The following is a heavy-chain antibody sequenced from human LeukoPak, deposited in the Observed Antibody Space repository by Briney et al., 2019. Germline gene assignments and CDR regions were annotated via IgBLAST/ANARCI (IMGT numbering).Heavy chain of an antibody. V-gene: IGHV4-34*01. CDR1: GGSFSGYY. D-gene: IGHD3-22*01. CDR2: INHSGST. CDR3: ARGRSYYDSSGYYSYYGMDV. J-gene: IGHJ6*02. Sequence: PSETLSLTCAVYGGSFSGYYWSWIRQPPGKGLEWIGEINHSGSTNYNPSLKSRVTISVDTSKNQFYLKLSSVTAADTAVYYCARGRSYYDSSGYYSYYGMDVWGQGTTVTVSS.